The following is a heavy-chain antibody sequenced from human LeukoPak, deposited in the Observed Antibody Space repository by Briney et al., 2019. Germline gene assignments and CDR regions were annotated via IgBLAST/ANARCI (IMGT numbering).Heavy chain of an antibody. CDR1: GGSISSYY. CDR2: IYTSGST. J-gene: IGHJ6*02. V-gene: IGHV4-4*07. D-gene: IGHD1-7*01. CDR3: ARGGDNWNYGPRYYYYGMDV. Sequence: KPSETLSLTCTVPGGSISSYYWSWIRQPAGKGLEWIGRIYTSGSTNYNPSLKSRVTMSVDTSKNQFSLKLSSVTAADTAVYYCARGGDNWNYGPRYYYYGMDVWGQGTTVTVSS.